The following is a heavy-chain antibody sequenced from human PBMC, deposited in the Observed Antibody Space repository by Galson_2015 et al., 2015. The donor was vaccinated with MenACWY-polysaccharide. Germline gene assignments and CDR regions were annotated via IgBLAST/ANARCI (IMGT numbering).Heavy chain of an antibody. CDR2: IQYDGSNK. Sequence: SLRLSCAASGLRFSGSGMHWVRQAPGKGLEWVEVIQYDGSNKVYADSVKGRFTISRDNSKNTLYLEMNSLSAEDTAVYYCAREGSRIVFHAFDTWGQGTMVSVSS. CDR3: AREGSRIVFHAFDT. D-gene: IGHD3-16*02. J-gene: IGHJ3*02. V-gene: IGHV3-33*01. CDR1: GLRFSGSG.